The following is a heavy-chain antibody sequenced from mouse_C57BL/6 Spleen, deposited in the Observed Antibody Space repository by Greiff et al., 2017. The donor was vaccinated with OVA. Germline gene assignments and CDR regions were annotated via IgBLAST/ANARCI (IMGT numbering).Heavy chain of an antibody. CDR2: ISSGGDYI. J-gene: IGHJ4*01. Sequence: EVQGVESGEGLVKPGGSLKLSCAASGFTFSSYAMSWVRQTPEKRLEWVAYISSGGDYIYYADTVKGRFTISRDNARNTLYLQMSSLKSEDTAMYYCTRGDYDYDVNYAMDYWGQGTSVTVSS. CDR3: TRGDYDYDVNYAMDY. V-gene: IGHV5-9-1*02. D-gene: IGHD2-4*01. CDR1: GFTFSSYA.